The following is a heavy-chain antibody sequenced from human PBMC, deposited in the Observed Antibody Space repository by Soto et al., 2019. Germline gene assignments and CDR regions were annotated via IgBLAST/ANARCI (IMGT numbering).Heavy chain of an antibody. Sequence: SVKVSCKASGVTFSSYAISWVRQAPGQGLEWMGGIIPIFGTANYAQKFQGRVTITADESTSTAYMELSSLRSEDTAVYYCARDQGGDIVLVPAAERDYYYYGMEVWGQ. V-gene: IGHV1-69*13. D-gene: IGHD2-2*01. J-gene: IGHJ6*02. CDR2: IIPIFGTA. CDR3: ARDQGGDIVLVPAAERDYYYYGMEV. CDR1: GVTFSSYA.